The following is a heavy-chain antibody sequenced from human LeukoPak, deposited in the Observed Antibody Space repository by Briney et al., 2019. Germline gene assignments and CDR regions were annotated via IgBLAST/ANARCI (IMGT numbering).Heavy chain of an antibody. CDR1: GGSISSYH. J-gene: IGHJ4*02. Sequence: SETLSLTCTVSGGSISSYHWSWIRQPPGKGLEWIGYIYYTGSTNYNPSLKSRVTISIDTSKNHFSLKLSSVTAADTAVYYCAREGLKTGGYYGSGSYTVPVYYFDYWGQGTLVTVSS. V-gene: IGHV4-59*01. CDR3: AREGLKTGGYYGSGSYTVPVYYFDY. CDR2: IYYTGST. D-gene: IGHD3-10*01.